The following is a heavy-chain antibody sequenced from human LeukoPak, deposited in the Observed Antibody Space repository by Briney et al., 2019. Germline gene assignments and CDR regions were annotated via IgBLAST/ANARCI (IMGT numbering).Heavy chain of an antibody. Sequence: SETQSLTCTVSGGSISSYYWSWIRQPPGKGLEWIGYIYYSGSTNYNPSLKSRVTISVDTSKNQFSLKLSSVTAADTAVYYCAREGGYCSSTSCCGQFDYWGRGTLVTVSS. V-gene: IGHV4-59*01. J-gene: IGHJ4*02. D-gene: IGHD2-2*01. CDR2: IYYSGST. CDR1: GGSISSYY. CDR3: AREGGYCSSTSCCGQFDY.